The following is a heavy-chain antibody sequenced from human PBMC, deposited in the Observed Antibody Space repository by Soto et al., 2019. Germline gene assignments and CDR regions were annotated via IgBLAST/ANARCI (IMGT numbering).Heavy chain of an antibody. CDR2: IYYSGST. J-gene: IGHJ4*02. D-gene: IGHD3-3*01. Sequence: PSETLSLTCTVSGGSISSSSYYWGWIRQPPGKGLEWIGSIYYSGSTYYNPSLKSRVTISVDTSKNQFSLKLSSVTAADTAVYYCASTYDFWSGYYPQKDFDYWGQGTLVTVSP. CDR3: ASTYDFWSGYYPQKDFDY. CDR1: GGSISSSSYY. V-gene: IGHV4-39*01.